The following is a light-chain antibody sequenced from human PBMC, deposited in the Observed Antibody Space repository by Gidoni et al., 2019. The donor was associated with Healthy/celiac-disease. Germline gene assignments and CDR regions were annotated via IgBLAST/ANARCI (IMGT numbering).Light chain of an antibody. Sequence: QSALTQPPSASGPPRQPVTISCTGTSNDVGYYNYVSWYQQHPGKAPKIMIYEVSKRPSGVPDRFSGSKSGNTASLTVSGLQAEDEADYYCSSYAGSNNLGLFGGGTKLTVL. CDR3: SSYAGSNNLGL. CDR2: EVS. J-gene: IGLJ3*02. V-gene: IGLV2-8*01. CDR1: SNDVGYYNY.